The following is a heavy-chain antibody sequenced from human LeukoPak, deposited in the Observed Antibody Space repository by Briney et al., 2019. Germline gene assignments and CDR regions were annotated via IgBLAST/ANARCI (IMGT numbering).Heavy chain of an antibody. CDR1: GFTFSNYS. Sequence: GGSLRLSCGASGFTFSNYSMDWVRQAPGDGLEWVSSISSSTSYIYYAGSVKGRFTISRDNAKNSLYLQMNSLRAEDTAVYYCARAAYYYDRSGYWGQGTLVTVSS. D-gene: IGHD3-22*01. J-gene: IGHJ4*02. V-gene: IGHV3-21*01. CDR3: ARAAYYYDRSGY. CDR2: ISSSTSYI.